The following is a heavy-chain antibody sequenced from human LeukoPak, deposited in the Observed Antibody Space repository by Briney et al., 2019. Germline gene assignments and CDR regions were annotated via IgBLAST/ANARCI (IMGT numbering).Heavy chain of an antibody. D-gene: IGHD3-22*01. V-gene: IGHV3-21*01. CDR3: ASVYDSSGYYYYD. J-gene: IGHJ4*02. CDR1: GFTFSSYS. Sequence: GGSLRLSCAASGFTFSSYSMNWVRQAPGKGLEWVSSISSSSSYIYYADSVKGRFTISRDNAKNSLYLQMNSLRAEDTAVYYCASVYDSSGYYYYDWGQGTLVTVSS. CDR2: ISSSSSYI.